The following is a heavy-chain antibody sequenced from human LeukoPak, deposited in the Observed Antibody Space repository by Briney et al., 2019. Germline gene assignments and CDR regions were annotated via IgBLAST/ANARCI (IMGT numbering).Heavy chain of an antibody. Sequence: GSLRLSCAASGFIFSTYEMNWVRQAPGKGLEWVSAISGSGGSTYYADSVKGRFTISRDNSKNTLYVQMNSLRAEDTAVYYCAKAIRYSSSSPYYMDVWGKGTTVTVSS. CDR3: AKAIRYSSSSPYYMDV. CDR2: ISGSGGST. J-gene: IGHJ6*03. V-gene: IGHV3-23*01. D-gene: IGHD6-6*01. CDR1: GFIFSTYE.